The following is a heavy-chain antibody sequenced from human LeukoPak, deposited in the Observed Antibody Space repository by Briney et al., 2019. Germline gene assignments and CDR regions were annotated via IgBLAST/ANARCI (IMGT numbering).Heavy chain of an antibody. D-gene: IGHD5-12*01. V-gene: IGHV5-51*01. J-gene: IGHJ4*02. CDR3: ARRFSGYDYDY. CDR2: IYPGDSDT. Sequence: GESLKISCKGSGYSFTKYWIGWVRQMSGKGLEWMGIIYPGDSDTRYSPSFQGQVTISADKSIGTAYLQWSSLKASDTAMYYCARRFSGYDYDYWGQGTLVTVSS. CDR1: GYSFTKYW.